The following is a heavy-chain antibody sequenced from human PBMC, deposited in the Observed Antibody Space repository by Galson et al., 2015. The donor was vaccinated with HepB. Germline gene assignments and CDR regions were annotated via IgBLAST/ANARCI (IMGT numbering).Heavy chain of an antibody. CDR3: ARGDTHCSGGNCYYY. CDR2: ISGSGGST. V-gene: IGHV3-23*01. J-gene: IGHJ4*02. CDR1: GFTFTSYA. D-gene: IGHD2-15*01. Sequence: SLRLSCAASGFTFTSYAMSWVRQAPGKGLEWVSTISGSGGSTYYADSVKGRFTISRDNSKNTLFLQMNGLRAEDTAVYYCARGDTHCSGGNCYYYWGQGTLVTVSS.